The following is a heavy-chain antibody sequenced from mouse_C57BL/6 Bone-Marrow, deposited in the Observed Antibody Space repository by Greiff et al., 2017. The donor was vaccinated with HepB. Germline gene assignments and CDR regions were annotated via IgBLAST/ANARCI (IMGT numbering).Heavy chain of an antibody. J-gene: IGHJ1*03. Sequence: EVKLVESGGGLVQPGGSLKLSCAASGFTFSDYGMAWVRQAPRKGPEWVAFISNLAYSNYYADTVTGRFTISRENAKNTLYLEMSSLRSEDTAMYYCARHRGGYDWYFDVWGTGTTVTVSS. D-gene: IGHD2-2*01. CDR2: ISNLAYSN. CDR1: GFTFSDYG. CDR3: ARHRGGYDWYFDV. V-gene: IGHV5-15*01.